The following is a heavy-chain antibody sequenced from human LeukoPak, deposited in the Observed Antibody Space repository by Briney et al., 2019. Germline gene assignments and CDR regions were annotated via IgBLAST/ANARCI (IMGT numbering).Heavy chain of an antibody. CDR3: ATHRGLLELESFDY. V-gene: IGHV1-18*01. J-gene: IGHJ4*02. CDR1: GYTFTSYG. D-gene: IGHD1-7*01. Sequence: ASVKVSCKASGYTFTSYGISWVRQAPGQGLEWMGWISAYNGNTNYAQKLQGRVTMTTDTSTSTAYMELRSLRSDDTAVYYCATHRGLLELESFDYWGQGTLVTVSS. CDR2: ISAYNGNT.